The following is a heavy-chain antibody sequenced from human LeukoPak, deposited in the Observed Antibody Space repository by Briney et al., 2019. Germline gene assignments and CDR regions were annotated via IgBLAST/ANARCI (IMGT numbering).Heavy chain of an antibody. CDR1: GGSISSGGYY. CDR2: IYYSGST. V-gene: IGHV4-31*03. D-gene: IGHD4-17*01. Sequence: SETLSLTCTVSGGSISSGGYYWSWIRQHPGKGLEWIGYIYYSGSTYYNPSLKSRLTVSIDTPKNQFSPRLSSVTAADTAVYFCARHLRGYGDAAFDYWGQGTLVTVSS. J-gene: IGHJ4*02. CDR3: ARHLRGYGDAAFDY.